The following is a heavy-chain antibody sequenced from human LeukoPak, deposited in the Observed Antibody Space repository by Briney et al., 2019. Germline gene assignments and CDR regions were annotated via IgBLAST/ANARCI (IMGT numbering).Heavy chain of an antibody. CDR3: ASNGVEGYYFDY. D-gene: IGHD3-10*01. CDR2: IYYSGST. J-gene: IGHJ4*02. CDR1: GGSTRSSSYY. V-gene: IGHV4-39*01. Sequence: SETLSLTSTDPGGSTRSSSYYWGWIRHPPGKGLEWIGSIYYSGSTYYNPSLKTRVTISVDTSKNQISLKLTSVTAADTAVYYCASNGVEGYYFDYWGQGTLVTVSS.